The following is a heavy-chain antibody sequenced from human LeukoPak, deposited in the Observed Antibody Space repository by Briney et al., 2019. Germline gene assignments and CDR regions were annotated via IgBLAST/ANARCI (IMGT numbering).Heavy chain of an antibody. CDR1: GFTFPNYW. CDR3: TREGSSSWSDY. D-gene: IGHD6-13*01. J-gene: IGHJ4*02. Sequence: GSLRLSCAASGFTFPNYWMSWVRQTPGKGLEWVANLNQDGSEKNYVDSVKGRSTISRDNAKKSLYLQMKSLRAEDTAVYYCTREGSSSWSDYWGQGTLVTVSS. V-gene: IGHV3-7*01. CDR2: LNQDGSEK.